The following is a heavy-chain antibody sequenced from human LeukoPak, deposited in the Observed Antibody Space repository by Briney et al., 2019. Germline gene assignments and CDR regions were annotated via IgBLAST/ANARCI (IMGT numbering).Heavy chain of an antibody. CDR3: ADYGEYAKGY. V-gene: IGHV4-59*08. CDR1: GGSISSYY. Sequence: PSETLSLTCTVSGGSISSYYWSWIRQPPGKGLEWIGYIYYGGNTNYNPSLKSRVTISVDTSKNQFSLRLRSVTAADTAVYYCADYGEYAKGYWGQGTLVIVSS. CDR2: IYYGGNT. D-gene: IGHD4-17*01. J-gene: IGHJ4*02.